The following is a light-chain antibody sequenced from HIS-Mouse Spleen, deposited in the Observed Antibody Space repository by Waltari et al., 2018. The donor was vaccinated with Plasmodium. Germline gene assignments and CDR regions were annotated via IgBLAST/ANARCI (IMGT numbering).Light chain of an antibody. V-gene: IGLV2-23*03. CDR3: CSYAGSSTFVV. J-gene: IGLJ2*01. CDR1: SSNVGSYNI. Sequence: QSALTQPASVSGSPGQSITISCTGTSSNVGSYNIGPCYQQHPGKAPKLMIYEGSKRPSGVSNRFAGSKSGNTASLTISGLQAEDEADYYCCSYAGSSTFVVFGGGTKLTVL. CDR2: EGS.